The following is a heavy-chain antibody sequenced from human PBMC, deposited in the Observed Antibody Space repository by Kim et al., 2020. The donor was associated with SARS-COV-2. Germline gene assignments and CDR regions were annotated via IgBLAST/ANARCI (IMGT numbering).Heavy chain of an antibody. CDR3: ARRQSTSGWYYFDY. D-gene: IGHD6-19*01. J-gene: IGHJ4*02. Sequence: GGSLRLSCVASGFTFNSHWMHWVRQAPGKGLVWVSRINSDGSTISSADSVKGRTTISRDNAKNTLYLQMNSLRAEDMAVYYCARRQSTSGWYYFDYWGQG. CDR2: INSDGSTI. CDR1: GFTFNSHW. V-gene: IGHV3-74*01.